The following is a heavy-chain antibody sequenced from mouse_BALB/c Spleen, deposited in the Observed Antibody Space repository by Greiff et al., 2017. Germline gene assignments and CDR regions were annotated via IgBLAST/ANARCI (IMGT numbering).Heavy chain of an antibody. CDR1: GFSLTGYG. V-gene: IGHV2-6-7*01. CDR3: ARESPYYGTIYAMDY. Sequence: QVQLKQSGPGLVAPSQSLSITCTVSGFSLTGYGVNWVRQPPGKGLEWLGMIWGDGSTDYNSALKSRLSISKDNSKSQVFLKMNSLQSDDTARYYCARESPYYGTIYAMDYWGQGTSVTVSS. CDR2: IWGDGST. D-gene: IGHD2-10*01. J-gene: IGHJ4*01.